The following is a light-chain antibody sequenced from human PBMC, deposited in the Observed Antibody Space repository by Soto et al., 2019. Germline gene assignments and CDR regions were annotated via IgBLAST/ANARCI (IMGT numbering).Light chain of an antibody. CDR2: WAS. V-gene: IGKV4-1*01. J-gene: IGKJ4*01. Sequence: DILITQSPAALAVSLGERATINCKSSQSVLHSSNNKNYLAWYQQKPGQPPKLLIYWASTRESGVPDRFSGSGSGTDFTLTISSLQAEDVAVYYCQQYYSTLSLTFGGGTKVDI. CDR3: QQYYSTLSLT. CDR1: QSVLHSSNNKNY.